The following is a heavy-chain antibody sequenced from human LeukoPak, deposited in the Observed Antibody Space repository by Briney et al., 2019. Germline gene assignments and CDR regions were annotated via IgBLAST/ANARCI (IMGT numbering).Heavy chain of an antibody. J-gene: IGHJ3*02. V-gene: IGHV1-69*06. Sequence: SVKVSCKASGYTFTSYDINWVRQAPGQGLEWMGGIIPIFGTANYAQKFQGRVTITADKSTSTAYMELSSLRSEGTAVYYCASPSDKYGSGSYSDAFDIWGQGTMVTVSS. D-gene: IGHD3-10*01. CDR2: IIPIFGTA. CDR1: GYTFTSYD. CDR3: ASPSDKYGSGSYSDAFDI.